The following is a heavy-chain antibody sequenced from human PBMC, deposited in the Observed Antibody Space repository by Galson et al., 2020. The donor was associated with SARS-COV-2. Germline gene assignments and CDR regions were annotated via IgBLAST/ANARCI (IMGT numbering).Heavy chain of an antibody. D-gene: IGHD1-26*01. CDR3: AALYSGSYYSSAV. Sequence: SVKVSCKASGFTFTTSAVQWVRQARGQRLEWIGWIVVGTGNTKYAQNFQERVTITRDLSTNTAYMEVSNLRSEDTAVYYCAALYSGSYYSSAVWGQGTLVTVSS. CDR1: GFTFTTSA. J-gene: IGHJ4*02. V-gene: IGHV1-58*01. CDR2: IVVGTGNT.